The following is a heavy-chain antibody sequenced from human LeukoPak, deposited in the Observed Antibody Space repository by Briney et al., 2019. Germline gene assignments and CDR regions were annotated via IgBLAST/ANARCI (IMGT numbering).Heavy chain of an antibody. Sequence: SETLSLTCTVSGGSISSYYWSWIRQPPGKGLKWIGYIYYSGSTNYNPSLKSRVTISVDTSKNQFSLKLSSVTAADTAVYYCARAQYQLPFDAFDIWGQGTMVTVSS. CDR2: IYYSGST. CDR1: GGSISSYY. J-gene: IGHJ3*02. CDR3: ARAQYQLPFDAFDI. V-gene: IGHV4-59*01. D-gene: IGHD2-2*01.